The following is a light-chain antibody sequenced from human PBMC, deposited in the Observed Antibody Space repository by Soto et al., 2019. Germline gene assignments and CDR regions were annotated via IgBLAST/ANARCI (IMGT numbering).Light chain of an antibody. J-gene: IGKJ2*03. CDR1: KGIRNA. CDR3: VQYNSYPYS. CDR2: AAS. Sequence: DIQMTQSPSSLSASVGDRVTITCRASKGIRNALGWYQQNPGKAPKRLIYAASSLQSGVPSRFSGGGSGTEFSRTIGSLQPEDFATEYGVQYNSYPYSFGQGTKLEIK. V-gene: IGKV1-17*01.